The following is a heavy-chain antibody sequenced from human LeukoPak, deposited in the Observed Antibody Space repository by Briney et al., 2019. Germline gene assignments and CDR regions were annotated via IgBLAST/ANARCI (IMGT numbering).Heavy chain of an antibody. D-gene: IGHD6-6*01. CDR2: ISGSGDST. V-gene: IGHV3-23*01. CDR1: GFTLRSYA. Sequence: GGSMRLSCAASGFTLRSYAMNWVRQAPGKGLEWVSAISGSGDSTYYADSVKGRFTISRDNSQNTLYLQMNSLGAEDTAIYYCAKGLVIDWFDPWGQGTLVTVSS. CDR3: AKGLVIDWFDP. J-gene: IGHJ5*02.